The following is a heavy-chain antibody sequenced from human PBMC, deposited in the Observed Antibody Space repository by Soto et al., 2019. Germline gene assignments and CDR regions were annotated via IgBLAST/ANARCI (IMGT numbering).Heavy chain of an antibody. J-gene: IGHJ3*01. CDR2: ISSSGTTI. CDR1: GFTFSSYA. D-gene: IGHD3-22*01. CDR3: ARDQLYYNDISGRPLNAFDV. Sequence: GGSLRLSCAASGFTFSSYAMHWVRQAPGKGLEYVSAISSSGTTIFYADSVKGRFTISRDNAKNSLYLQMNSLRAEDTAVYYCARDQLYYNDISGRPLNAFDVWGQGTMVTVSS. V-gene: IGHV3-48*01.